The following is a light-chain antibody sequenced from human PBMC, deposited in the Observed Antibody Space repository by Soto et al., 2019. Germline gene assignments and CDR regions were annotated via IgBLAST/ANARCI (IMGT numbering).Light chain of an antibody. J-gene: IGKJ1*01. CDR1: QGISSY. Sequence: DIQLTQSPSFLSASVGDRVTMTCRASQGISSYLAWYQQKPGKAPKLLIYAASTLQSGVPSRFSGSGSVTEFTLTISSLQPEDFATYYCQQLNSYPRTFGQGTKVEVQ. CDR2: AAS. CDR3: QQLNSYPRT. V-gene: IGKV1-9*01.